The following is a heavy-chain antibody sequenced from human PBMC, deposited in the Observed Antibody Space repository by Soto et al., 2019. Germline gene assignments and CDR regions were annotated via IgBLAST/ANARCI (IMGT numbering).Heavy chain of an antibody. J-gene: IGHJ5*02. V-gene: IGHV3-23*01. CDR2: ISGSGGST. CDR1: WFSFCSYA. CDR3: AKMGGPDP. D-gene: IGHD2-15*01. Sequence: WGSLRISRVAPWFSFCSYALSWVRQAPGKGLEWVSAISGSGGSTYYADSVKGRFTISRDNSKNTLYLQMNSLRAEDTAVYYCAKMGGPDPWGQGTLVTVSS.